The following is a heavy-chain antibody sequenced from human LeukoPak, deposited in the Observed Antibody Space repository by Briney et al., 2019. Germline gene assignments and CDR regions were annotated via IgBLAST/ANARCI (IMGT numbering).Heavy chain of an antibody. J-gene: IGHJ4*02. CDR1: GGSISSSSYY. V-gene: IGHV4-39*01. Sequence: PSETLSLTCTVSGGSISSSSYYWGWIRQPPGKGLEWIGSIYYSGSTYYNPSLKSRVTISVDTSKNQFSLKLSSVTAADTAVYYCARQGVAGGGNYFDYWGQGTLVTVSS. CDR3: ARQGVAGGGNYFDY. CDR2: IYYSGST. D-gene: IGHD6-19*01.